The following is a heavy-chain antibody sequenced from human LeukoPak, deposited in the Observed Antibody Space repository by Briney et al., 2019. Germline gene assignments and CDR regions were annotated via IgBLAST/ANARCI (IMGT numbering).Heavy chain of an antibody. V-gene: IGHV4-59*11. Sequence: SETLSLPCIVSGGSNTSHYWSWIRQPPGKGLEWIGCIYYTGSTNYNSSLKSRVTISVDTSKNRFYLKLSSVTAADTAVYYCATDRERAFDIWGQGTMVTVSS. D-gene: IGHD1-1*01. J-gene: IGHJ3*02. CDR2: IYYTGST. CDR3: ATDRERAFDI. CDR1: GGSNTSHY.